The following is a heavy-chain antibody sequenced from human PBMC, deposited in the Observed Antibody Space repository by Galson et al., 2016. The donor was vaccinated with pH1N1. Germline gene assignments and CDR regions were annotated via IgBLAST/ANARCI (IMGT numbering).Heavy chain of an antibody. CDR2: IIPIFGTA. J-gene: IGHJ4*02. CDR3: ARRDKYFDTSGFQN. Sequence: SVKVSCKASGGTFRTYVISWVRQAPGQGLEWMGGIIPIFGTAKYAQKFQGRVTITADESTSTAYMELSSLRSEDTAIYYCARRDKYFDTSGFQNWGQGTLVTVSS. V-gene: IGHV1-69*13. D-gene: IGHD3-22*01. CDR1: GGTFRTYV.